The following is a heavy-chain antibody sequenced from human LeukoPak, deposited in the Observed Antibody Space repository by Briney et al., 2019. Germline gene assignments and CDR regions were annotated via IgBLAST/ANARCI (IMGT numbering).Heavy chain of an antibody. CDR2: INHSGST. J-gene: IGHJ4*02. CDR1: GGSFSGYY. V-gene: IGHV4-34*01. Sequence: SETLSLTCAVYGGSFSGYYWSWIRQPPGKGLEWIGEINHSGSTNYNPSLKSRVTISVDTSKNQFSLKLSSVTAADTAVYYCARRSYLIAARGGSFDYWGQGTLVTVSS. CDR3: ARRSYLIAARGGSFDY. D-gene: IGHD6-6*01.